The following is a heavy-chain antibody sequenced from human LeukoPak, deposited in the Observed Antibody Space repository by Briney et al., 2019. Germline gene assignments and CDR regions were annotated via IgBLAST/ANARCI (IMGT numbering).Heavy chain of an antibody. CDR2: ISGYNGNT. CDR1: GYTFTTYG. D-gene: IGHD3-16*01. CDR3: ARTSHESVLYWSDP. Sequence: ASVKVSCEASGYTFTTYGIGWVRQAPGQGLEWMGWISGYNGNTNYAQKFQGRVTMATDTSTSTAYMELRNLRSDDTAVYYCARTSHESVLYWSDPWGQGTLVNVSS. J-gene: IGHJ5*02. V-gene: IGHV1-18*01.